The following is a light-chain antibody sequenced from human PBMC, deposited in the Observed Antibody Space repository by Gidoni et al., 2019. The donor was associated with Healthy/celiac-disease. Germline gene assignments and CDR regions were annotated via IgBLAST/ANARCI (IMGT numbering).Light chain of an antibody. CDR1: QSISSY. J-gene: IGKJ2*01. Sequence: DIQMTQSPSSLSASVGDRVTIPCRASQSISSYLNWYQQKPGKAPKILIYAASSLQSGVPSRFSGSGSGTDFTLTISSLQPEDFATYYGQQSYSTPPYTFGQGTKLEIK. V-gene: IGKV1-39*01. CDR3: QQSYSTPPYT. CDR2: AAS.